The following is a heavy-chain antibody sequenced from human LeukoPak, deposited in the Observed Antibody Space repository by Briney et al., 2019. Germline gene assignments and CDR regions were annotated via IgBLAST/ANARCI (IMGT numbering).Heavy chain of an antibody. CDR3: ARTGGSSWYQGYYFDY. CDR1: GYSFTSYW. V-gene: IGHV5-51*01. CDR2: IYPGDSDT. D-gene: IGHD6-13*01. Sequence: GESLQISCKGSGYSFTSYWIGWVRQMPGKGLEWMGIIYPGDSDTRYSPSFQGQVTISADKSISTAYLQWSSLKASDTAMYYCARTGGSSWYQGYYFDYWGQGTLVTVSS. J-gene: IGHJ4*02.